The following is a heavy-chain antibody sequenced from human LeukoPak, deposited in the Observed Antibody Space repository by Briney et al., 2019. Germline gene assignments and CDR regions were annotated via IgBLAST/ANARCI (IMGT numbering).Heavy chain of an antibody. J-gene: IGHJ5*02. V-gene: IGHV7-4-1*02. Sequence: ASVKVSCKASGYTFTSYAMNWVRQAPGQGLEWMGWINTNTGNPTYVQGFTGRFVFSLDTSVSTAYLQISSLKAEDTAVYYCAREIVVVPAADRDWFDPWGQGTLVTVSS. CDR3: AREIVVVPAADRDWFDP. CDR2: INTNTGNP. CDR1: GYTFTSYA. D-gene: IGHD2-2*01.